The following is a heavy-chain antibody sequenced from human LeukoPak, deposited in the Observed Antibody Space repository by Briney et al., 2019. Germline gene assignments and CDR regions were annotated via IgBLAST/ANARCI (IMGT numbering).Heavy chain of an antibody. CDR3: AGCSGGSPIDAFHI. D-gene: IGHD2-15*01. Sequence: TLSLTCTVSGGSINSGAYYWSWIRQHPGKGLVWIGYIYYSGSNYYNPSLKSRVTISVDTSKNQFSLKLSSVAAADTAVYYCAGCSGGSPIDAFHIWGQGTMVTVSS. J-gene: IGHJ3*02. CDR1: GGSINSGAYY. CDR2: IYYSGSN. V-gene: IGHV4-31*03.